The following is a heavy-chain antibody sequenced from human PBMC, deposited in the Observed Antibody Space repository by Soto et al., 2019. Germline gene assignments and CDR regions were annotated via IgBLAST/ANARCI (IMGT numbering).Heavy chain of an antibody. V-gene: IGHV4-39*01. CDR2: IYYSGST. Sequence: SETLSLTCTVSGGSISSSSYYWGWIRQPPGKGLEWIGSIYYSGSTYYNPSLKSRVTISVDTSKNQFSLKLSSVTAADTAVYYCARPLGSGWHKFDYWGQGTLVTVSS. CDR3: ARPLGSGWHKFDY. CDR1: GGSISSSSYY. D-gene: IGHD6-19*01. J-gene: IGHJ4*02.